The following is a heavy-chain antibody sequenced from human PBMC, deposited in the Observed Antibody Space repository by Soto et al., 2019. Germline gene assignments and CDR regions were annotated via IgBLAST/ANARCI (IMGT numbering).Heavy chain of an antibody. D-gene: IGHD6-6*01. V-gene: IGHV3-53*01. Sequence: PGRSLRLSCAASGFSVSSNYMNWVRQATGKGLEWVSVIYSRGSTYYADSVKGRFTISRDNSKNTVYLDMNSLRAEDTAIYYCAREQLIYSGVDVWGQGTTVTVPS. CDR3: AREQLIYSGVDV. J-gene: IGHJ6*02. CDR1: GFSVSSNY. CDR2: IYSRGST.